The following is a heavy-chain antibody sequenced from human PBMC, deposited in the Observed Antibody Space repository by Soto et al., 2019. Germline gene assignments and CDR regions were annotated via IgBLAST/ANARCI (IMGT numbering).Heavy chain of an antibody. D-gene: IGHD5-18*01. Sequence: SETLSLTCTVSGGSISSYYWSWIRQPPGKGLEWIGYIYYSGSTNYNPSLKSRVTISVDTSKNQFSLKLSSVTAADTAVYYCARDNVGDTAMVPYGMDVWGQGTTVTVSS. J-gene: IGHJ6*02. CDR1: GGSISSYY. CDR2: IYYSGST. V-gene: IGHV4-59*12. CDR3: ARDNVGDTAMVPYGMDV.